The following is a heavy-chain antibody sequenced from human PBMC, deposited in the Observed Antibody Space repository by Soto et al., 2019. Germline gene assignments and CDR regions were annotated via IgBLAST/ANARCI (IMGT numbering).Heavy chain of an antibody. CDR2: ITAGNGDT. V-gene: IGHV1-3*01. J-gene: IGHJ5*02. D-gene: IGHD3-3*01. CDR1: GYTFTSYA. Sequence: QVQLVQSGAEVKKPGASVKVSCKASGYTFTSYAMHWVRQAPGQRLEWMGWITAGNGDTKYSQKLQGRVTLTRDTSASTAYMELSSLRSEDTAVYYCARGVFGVVTDRRFDPWGQGTLVTVSS. CDR3: ARGVFGVVTDRRFDP.